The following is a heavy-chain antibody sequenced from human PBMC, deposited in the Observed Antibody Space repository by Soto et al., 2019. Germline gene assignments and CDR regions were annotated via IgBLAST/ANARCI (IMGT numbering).Heavy chain of an antibody. CDR3: ARPRRTAGYAYYYYMDV. J-gene: IGHJ6*03. V-gene: IGHV4-34*01. D-gene: IGHD2-8*01. CDR2: INHSGST. CDR1: GGSFSGYY. Sequence: PSETLSLTCAVYGGSFSGYYWSWIRQPPGKGLEWIGEINHSGSTNYNPSLKSRVTISVDTSKNQFSLKLSSVTAADTAVYYCARPRRTAGYAYYYYMDVWGKGTTVTVSS.